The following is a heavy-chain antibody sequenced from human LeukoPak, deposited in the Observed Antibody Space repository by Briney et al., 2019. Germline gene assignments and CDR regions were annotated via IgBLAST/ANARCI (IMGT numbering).Heavy chain of an antibody. Sequence: GGSLRLSCAASGFTFRSYAMSWVRQAPGKGLDWVSGINEPGVYTYYADSVKGRFTISRDNSKNTLYLQMNSLRAEDTAVYYCAKVTTVVTLFDYWGQGTLVTVSS. J-gene: IGHJ4*02. CDR3: AKVTTVVTLFDY. CDR1: GFTFRSYA. CDR2: INEPGVYT. V-gene: IGHV3-23*01. D-gene: IGHD4-23*01.